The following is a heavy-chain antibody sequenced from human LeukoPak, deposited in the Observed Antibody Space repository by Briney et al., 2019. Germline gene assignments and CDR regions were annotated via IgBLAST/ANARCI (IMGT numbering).Heavy chain of an antibody. J-gene: IGHJ3*02. CDR3: ARDTGSWYEDAFDI. CDR2: IKQDGSEK. V-gene: IGHV3-7*01. D-gene: IGHD6-13*01. Sequence: PGGSLRLSCAASGFTFSSYWMSWVRQAPGKGLEWVANIKQDGSEKYYVDSVKGRFTISRDNAKNSLYLQMNSLRAEDTAVYYCARDTGSWYEDAFDIWGQGTMVTVSS. CDR1: GFTFSSYW.